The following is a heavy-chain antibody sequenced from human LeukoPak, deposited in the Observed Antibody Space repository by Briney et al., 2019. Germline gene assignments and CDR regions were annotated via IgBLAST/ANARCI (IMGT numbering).Heavy chain of an antibody. J-gene: IGHJ4*02. Sequence: ASVKVSCKASGYTFTSYGISWVRQAPGQGLEWMGWISAYNGNTNYAQKLQGRVTMTTDTSTSTAYMELRSLRSDDTAVYYCARELSNPTWYSSSWSEADYWGQGTLVTVSS. CDR2: ISAYNGNT. CDR1: GYTFTSYG. V-gene: IGHV1-18*01. CDR3: ARELSNPTWYSSSWSEADY. D-gene: IGHD6-13*01.